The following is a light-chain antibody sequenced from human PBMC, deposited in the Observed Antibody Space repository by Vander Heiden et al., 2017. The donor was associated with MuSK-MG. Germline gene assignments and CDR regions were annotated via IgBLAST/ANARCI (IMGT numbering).Light chain of an antibody. J-gene: IGKJ2*04. Sequence: EIVLTQSPGTLSLSPGERATLSCRASQSVSSSYLAWYQQKPGQAPRLLIYGASSRATGIPDRFSGSGSGTDFTLTISRLDPEDFAVYYCQQDGSSPMCSFGQGTKLEIK. CDR2: GAS. CDR3: QQDGSSPMCS. CDR1: QSVSSSY. V-gene: IGKV3-20*01.